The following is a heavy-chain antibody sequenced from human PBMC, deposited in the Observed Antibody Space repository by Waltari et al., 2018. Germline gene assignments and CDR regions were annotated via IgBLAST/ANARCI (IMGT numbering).Heavy chain of an antibody. V-gene: IGHV3-7*01. Sequence: EVQLVESGGRLVQPGGSLRLSCLVSGFTFSDYWMSWVRQAPGKGLEWVANIKQDGSDIYYADSVKGRFTISRDNAKNSLYLQMNSLRAEDTAVYYCARDVGNVGGNYWGQGTLVTVSS. D-gene: IGHD3-10*01. J-gene: IGHJ4*02. CDR2: IKQDGSDI. CDR1: GFTFSDYW. CDR3: ARDVGNVGGNY.